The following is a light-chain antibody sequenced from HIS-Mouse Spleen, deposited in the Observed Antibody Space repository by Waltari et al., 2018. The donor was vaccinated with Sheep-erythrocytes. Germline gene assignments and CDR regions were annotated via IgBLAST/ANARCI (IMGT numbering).Light chain of an antibody. CDR2: WAS. Sequence: DIVMTQSPDSLAVSLGERATINCKSSQSVLYSSNNKNYLAWYQQKPGQPPKLLIYWASTRESGVPDRFSGIWSGTDFTLTISSLQAEDVAVYYCQQYYSTPPTFGQGTKVEIK. J-gene: IGKJ1*01. V-gene: IGKV4-1*01. CDR1: QSVLYSSNNKNY. CDR3: QQYYSTPPT.